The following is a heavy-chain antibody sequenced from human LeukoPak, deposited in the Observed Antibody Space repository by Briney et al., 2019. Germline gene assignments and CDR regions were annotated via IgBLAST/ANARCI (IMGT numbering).Heavy chain of an antibody. CDR2: ISGSGGST. CDR3: AKVYIAVAHNRFDP. V-gene: IGHV3-23*01. Sequence: GGSLRLSCAASGFTFSSYAKSWVRQAPGKGLEWVSAISGSGGSTYYADSVKGRFTISRDNSKNTLYPQMNSLRAEDTAVYYCAKVYIAVAHNRFDPWGQGTLVTVSS. CDR1: GFTFSSYA. J-gene: IGHJ5*02. D-gene: IGHD6-19*01.